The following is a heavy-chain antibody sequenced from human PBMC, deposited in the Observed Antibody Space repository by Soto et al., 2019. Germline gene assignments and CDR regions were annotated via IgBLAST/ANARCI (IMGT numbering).Heavy chain of an antibody. V-gene: IGHV1-69*06. CDR2: IIPIFGTA. Sequence: SVKVSCKASGGTFSSYAISWVRQAPGQGLEWMGGIIPIFGTANYAQKFQGRVTITADKSTSTAYMELSSLRSEDTAVYYCAREGGLRWYYFDYWGQGTLVTVSS. D-gene: IGHD4-17*01. CDR1: GGTFSSYA. CDR3: AREGGLRWYYFDY. J-gene: IGHJ4*02.